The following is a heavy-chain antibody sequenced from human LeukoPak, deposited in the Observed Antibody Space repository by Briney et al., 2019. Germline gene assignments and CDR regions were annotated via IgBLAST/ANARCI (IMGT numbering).Heavy chain of an antibody. CDR1: GFTFSSYS. J-gene: IGHJ4*02. D-gene: IGHD3-10*01. Sequence: GGSLRLSCAASGFTFSSYSMNWVRQAPGKGLEWVSSISSSSSYIYYADSVKGRFTISRDNAKNSLYLQVNSLRAEDAAVYYCASLWFGESIFDYWGQGTLVTVSS. V-gene: IGHV3-21*01. CDR2: ISSSSSYI. CDR3: ASLWFGESIFDY.